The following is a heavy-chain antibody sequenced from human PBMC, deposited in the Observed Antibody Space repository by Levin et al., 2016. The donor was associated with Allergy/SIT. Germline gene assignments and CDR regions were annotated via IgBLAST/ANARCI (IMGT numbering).Heavy chain of an antibody. CDR3: TTDVGSQIDY. V-gene: IGHV3-15*01. Sequence: GESLKISCAASGFTFSNAWMSWVRQAPGKGLEWVGRIKSKTDGGTTDYAAPVKGRFTISRDDSKNTLYLQMNSLKTEDTAVYYCTTDVGSQIDYWGQGTLVTVSS. CDR2: IKSKTDGGTT. J-gene: IGHJ4*02. D-gene: IGHD2-15*01. CDR1: GFTFSNAW.